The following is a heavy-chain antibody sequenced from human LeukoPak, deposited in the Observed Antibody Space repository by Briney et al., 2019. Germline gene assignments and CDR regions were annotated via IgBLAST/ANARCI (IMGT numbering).Heavy chain of an antibody. Sequence: GGSLRLSCAASGFTFSSYWMHWVRQAPGKGLVWVSRIKSDGSSTSYADSVKGRFTISRDNVKNTLYLQMNSLRAEDTAVYYCAKDFHSGYWGQGTLVTVSS. V-gene: IGHV3-74*01. J-gene: IGHJ4*02. CDR3: AKDFHSGY. CDR1: GFTFSSYW. CDR2: IKSDGSST.